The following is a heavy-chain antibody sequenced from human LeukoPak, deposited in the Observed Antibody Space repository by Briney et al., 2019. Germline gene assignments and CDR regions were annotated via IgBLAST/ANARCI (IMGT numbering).Heavy chain of an antibody. CDR3: AKDARFSGDGRAEYFQN. J-gene: IGHJ1*01. CDR2: ISGSGGST. D-gene: IGHD2-21*01. V-gene: IGHV3-23*01. Sequence: GGPLRLSCAASGFAFSNYAMSWVRQAPGKGLEWVSGISGSGGSTYYADSVKGRFTISRDNSENTQYLQMNSLRDEDTAVYYCAKDARFSGDGRAEYFQNWGQGTLVTVSS. CDR1: GFAFSNYA.